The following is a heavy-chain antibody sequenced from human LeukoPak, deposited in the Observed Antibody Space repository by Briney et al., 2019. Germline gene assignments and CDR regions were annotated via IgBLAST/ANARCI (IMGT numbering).Heavy chain of an antibody. J-gene: IGHJ5*02. CDR3: ARHWWGNWFDP. Sequence: PSETLSLTCTVSGDSISSYYWSWIRQPPGKGLEWIGYIYNGGRTNYNPSLKSRFTISVDTSKNQFSLKLTSVTAADTAVYYRARHWWGNWFDPWGQGTLVTVSS. V-gene: IGHV4-59*08. CDR1: GDSISSYY. CDR2: IYNGGRT. D-gene: IGHD2-15*01.